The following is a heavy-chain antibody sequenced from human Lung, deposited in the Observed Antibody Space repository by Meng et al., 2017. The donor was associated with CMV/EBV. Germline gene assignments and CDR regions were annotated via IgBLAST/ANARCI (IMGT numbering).Heavy chain of an antibody. CDR3: ARERGLGFRGTNDAVEI. CDR2: INPNTGGT. Sequence: ASVKVSCKASGYTFSLYYIHWVRQAPGQGLEWMGWINPNTGGTNSAQKFQGRVTITGDTSISTAYMELSRLNSDDTALYYCARERGLGFRGTNDAVEIWGQGTMVTVSS. CDR1: GYTFSLYY. D-gene: IGHD3-16*01. V-gene: IGHV1-2*02. J-gene: IGHJ3*02.